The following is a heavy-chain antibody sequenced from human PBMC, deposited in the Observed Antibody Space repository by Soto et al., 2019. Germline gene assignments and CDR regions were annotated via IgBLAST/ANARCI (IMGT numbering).Heavy chain of an antibody. CDR1: GGSISSYY. J-gene: IGHJ4*02. V-gene: IGHV4-59*08. D-gene: IGHD5-18*01. Sequence: PSETLSLTCTVSGGSISSYYWCWIRQPPGKGLEWIGYIYYSGSTNYDPSLKSRVTVSVDTSKNQFSLKLSSVTAADTAVYYCARSEGYSYGYSIFDYWGQGTLVTVSS. CDR3: ARSEGYSYGYSIFDY. CDR2: IYYSGST.